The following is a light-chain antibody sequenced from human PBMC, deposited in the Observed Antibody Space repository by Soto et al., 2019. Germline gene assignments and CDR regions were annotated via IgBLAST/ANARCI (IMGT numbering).Light chain of an antibody. V-gene: IGLV3-21*04. Sequence: SYELTQPPSVSVAPGKTARITCGGNNIGSKSVHWYQQKPGQAPVLVIYYDSDRPSGIPERFSGSDSENTATLTISRVEAGDEADYFCQVWNSNSDHWVFGGGTKLTVL. J-gene: IGLJ3*02. CDR3: QVWNSNSDHWV. CDR1: NIGSKS. CDR2: YDS.